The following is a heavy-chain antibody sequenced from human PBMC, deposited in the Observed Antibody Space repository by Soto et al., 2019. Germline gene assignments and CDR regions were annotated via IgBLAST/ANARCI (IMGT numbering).Heavy chain of an antibody. CDR1: GFTFSRHA. CDR3: ARDLTTHVL. J-gene: IGHJ4*02. Sequence: EVQLLEFGGGLIQPGGSLKLSCVGSGFTFSRHAITWVRQAPGKGLEWVSTLGTSGAFYADSVRGLVTISRDDSNSTGELQMTGLRAEDTAIYYCARDLTTHVLWGQGTVVTVSS. CDR2: LGTSGA. V-gene: IGHV3-23*01.